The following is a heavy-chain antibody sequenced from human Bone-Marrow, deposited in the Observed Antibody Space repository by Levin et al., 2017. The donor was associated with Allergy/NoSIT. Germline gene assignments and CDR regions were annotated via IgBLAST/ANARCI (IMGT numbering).Heavy chain of an antibody. CDR2: MSGTTGSH. J-gene: IGHJ6*02. CDR1: GFTFSSYS. Sequence: GESLKISCTASGFTFSSYSMNWVRRAPGKGLEWVSAMSGTTGSHYYADSVKGRFTISRDSSKNTLFLQMGSLRVEDTATYYCAKGTTVYFYYNGMDAWGQGTTVTVFS. D-gene: IGHD2/OR15-2a*01. CDR3: AKGTTVYFYYNGMDA. V-gene: IGHV3-23*01.